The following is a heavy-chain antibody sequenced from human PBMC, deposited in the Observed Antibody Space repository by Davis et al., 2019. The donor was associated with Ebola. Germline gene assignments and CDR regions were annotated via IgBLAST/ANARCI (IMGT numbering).Heavy chain of an antibody. J-gene: IGHJ4*02. Sequence: MPSETLSLTCAVSGASVSSGGYSWIWIRQPPGKGLEWIGYYYYTGSTYYSPSLRSRVTISVDTSKNLFSLKLTSVTAADTAVYYCARGDSYYDPSGYYAGPEAPDHWGQGTLVTVAS. V-gene: IGHV4-30-4*07. D-gene: IGHD3-22*01. CDR1: GASVSSGGYS. CDR2: YYYTGST. CDR3: ARGDSYYDPSGYYAGPEAPDH.